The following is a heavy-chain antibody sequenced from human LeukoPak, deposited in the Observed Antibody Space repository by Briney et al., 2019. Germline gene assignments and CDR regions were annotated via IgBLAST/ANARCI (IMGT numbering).Heavy chain of an antibody. CDR3: ARGYSSSYRIDY. D-gene: IGHD6-6*01. Sequence: GGSLRLSCAASGFTFSNYWMHWVRQAPGKVLVWVSRINTDGSSTTYADSVKGRFTISRDNAKNTLYLQMNSLSAEDTAVYYCARGYSSSYRIDYWGQGTLVTVSS. CDR2: INTDGSST. V-gene: IGHV3-74*01. CDR1: GFTFSNYW. J-gene: IGHJ4*02.